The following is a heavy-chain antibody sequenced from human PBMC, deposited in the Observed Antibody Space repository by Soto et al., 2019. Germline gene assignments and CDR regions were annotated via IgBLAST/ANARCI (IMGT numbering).Heavy chain of an antibody. CDR3: AWDKNDFWSLYPLAFDY. V-gene: IGHV4-4*07. CDR2: IYTSGNV. Sequence: QVQLQESGPGLVKPSETLSLTCTVSGGSLTKYYWSWIRQPAGKGLEWIGRIYTSGNVVSKASLRSLLTRSVETSKNQFSLRLTSVTAADAAVYYCAWDKNDFWSLYPLAFDYWGQGALVTVSS. D-gene: IGHD3-3*01. CDR1: GGSLTKYY. J-gene: IGHJ4*02.